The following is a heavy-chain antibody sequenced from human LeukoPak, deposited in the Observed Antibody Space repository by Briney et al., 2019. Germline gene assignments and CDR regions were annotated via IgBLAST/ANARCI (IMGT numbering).Heavy chain of an antibody. J-gene: IGHJ3*01. Sequence: GGSLRLSCAASGFTFITYRMNWVRQAPGKGLEWVSYISSGSTTIYYGDSVKGRFSISRDNVKNSLNLQMNSLRDEDTAVYYCARDYIGAFDVWGQGTMVAVSS. CDR3: ARDYIGAFDV. D-gene: IGHD4-11*01. CDR1: GFTFITYR. V-gene: IGHV3-48*02. CDR2: ISSGSTTI.